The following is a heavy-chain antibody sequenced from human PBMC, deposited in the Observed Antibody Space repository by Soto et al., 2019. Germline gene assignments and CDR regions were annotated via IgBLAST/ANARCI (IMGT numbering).Heavy chain of an antibody. CDR1: GGSFSGYY. CDR2: INHSEST. V-gene: IGHV4-34*01. J-gene: IGHJ4*02. CDR3: AGGFYSSSIDY. D-gene: IGHD6-6*01. Sequence: QVHLQQWGAGLLKPSETLSLTCAVYGGSFSGYYWSWIRQPPGKGLEWIGEINHSESTYYNPSLKSRGTISVDTCKDQFSLKLSSVSAADRAVFYCAGGFYSSSIDYWGQGTLVTVSS.